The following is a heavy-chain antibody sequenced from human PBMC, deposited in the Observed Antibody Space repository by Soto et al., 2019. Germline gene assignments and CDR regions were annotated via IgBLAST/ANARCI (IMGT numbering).Heavy chain of an antibody. CDR1: GFTFNNYA. CDR3: AKDPVYEGGTGWLDS. Sequence: PGGSLRLSCAASGFTFNNYAMTWVRQAPGKGLEWVAGISGSGVNTYYADSVKGRFTVSRDNSKNTLYLQMNSLRGEDTAVYYCAKDPVYEGGTGWLDSWGQGTLVTVSS. J-gene: IGHJ5*01. CDR2: ISGSGVNT. V-gene: IGHV3-23*01. D-gene: IGHD2-15*01.